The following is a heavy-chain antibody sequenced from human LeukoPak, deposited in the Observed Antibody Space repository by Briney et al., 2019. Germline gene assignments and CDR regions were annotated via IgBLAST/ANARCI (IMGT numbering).Heavy chain of an antibody. CDR2: IYYSGSF. CDR3: ARAMDYYDSRPTPFDI. D-gene: IGHD3-22*01. CDR1: GGSISSYY. J-gene: IGHJ3*02. V-gene: IGHV4-59*01. Sequence: PSETLSLTCTVSGGSISSYYWNWIRQPPGKGLEWIGYIYYSGSFNYNPSLKSRVIISVDTSKNQFSLKLSSVTAADTAVYYCARAMDYYDSRPTPFDIWGQGTMVTVSS.